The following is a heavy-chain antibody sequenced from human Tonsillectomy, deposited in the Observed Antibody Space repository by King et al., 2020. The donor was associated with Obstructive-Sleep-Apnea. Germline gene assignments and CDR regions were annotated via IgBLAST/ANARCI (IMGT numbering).Heavy chain of an antibody. CDR3: ARVGETIYYYYGMDV. V-gene: IGHV4-4*07. J-gene: IGHJ6*02. D-gene: IGHD1-7*01. Sequence: QLQESGPGLVEPSETLSLTCTVSGASVNSFYWSWIRQPAGEGLEWIGRIYTSGSTDYNPSLKSRVTMSVDTSKNQFSPKLTSVTAADTAVYYCARVGETIYYYYGMDVWGQGTTVTVSS. CDR2: IYTSGST. CDR1: GASVNSFY.